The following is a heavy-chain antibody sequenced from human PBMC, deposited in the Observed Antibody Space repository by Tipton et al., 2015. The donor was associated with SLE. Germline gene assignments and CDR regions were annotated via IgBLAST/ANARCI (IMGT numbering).Heavy chain of an antibody. CDR2: IWHDGRKE. CDR1: GFTFSTYA. J-gene: IGHJ4*02. V-gene: IGHV3-30*04. Sequence: SLRLSCAASGFTFSTYAMHWVRQAPGKGLEWVAVIWHDGRKEYYADSVKGRFTISRDNAKNSLYLQMNSLRAEDTALYYCARVGPERSGTYSFDYWGQGTLVSVSS. CDR3: ARVGPERSGTYSFDY. D-gene: IGHD1-26*01.